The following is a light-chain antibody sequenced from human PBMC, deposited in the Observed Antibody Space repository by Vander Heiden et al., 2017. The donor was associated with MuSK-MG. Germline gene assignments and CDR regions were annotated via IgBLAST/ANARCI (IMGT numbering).Light chain of an antibody. CDR3: QQYNYWARWLA. CDR1: QRVSNN. CDR2: GAS. Sequence: EIVMTQSPATRSVSPGESATLSCRASQRVSNNLAWYQQKPGQAPRLLISGASTRATGIPARFSGSGSGTEFTLTISRLQSEDFAVYYCQQYNYWARWLAFGGGTKVDIK. J-gene: IGKJ4*01. V-gene: IGKV3-15*01.